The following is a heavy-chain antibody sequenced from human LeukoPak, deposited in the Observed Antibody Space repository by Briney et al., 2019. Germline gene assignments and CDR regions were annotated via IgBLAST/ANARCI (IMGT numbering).Heavy chain of an antibody. CDR1: GYSFSNYW. CDR3: ARQGYNSTWDRYPAY. V-gene: IGHV5-51*01. Sequence: GESLKISCKGSGYSFSNYWIGWVRQMPGKGLEWMGIIYPGDSDVRYSPSFQGQVAISADKSISTAYLQWSSLQASDTAMYYCARQGYNSTWDRYPAYWGQGTQVTVSS. D-gene: IGHD6-13*01. J-gene: IGHJ4*02. CDR2: IYPGDSDV.